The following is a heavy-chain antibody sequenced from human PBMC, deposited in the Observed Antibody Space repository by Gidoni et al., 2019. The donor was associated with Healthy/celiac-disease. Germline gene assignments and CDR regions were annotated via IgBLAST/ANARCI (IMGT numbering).Heavy chain of an antibody. CDR3: ARDFATVVTGVSHGMDV. CDR1: GCSISSGYYY. V-gene: IGHV4-30-4*01. CDR2: SYYSGRT. Sequence: QLQLQESGPGLVNPSHTLSLTCTFPGCSISSGYYYWSGIRQPPGKGLDGIGYSYYSGRTYYNPSLKSRVNISVDTSKNQFSLKLSSVTAADTAVYYCARDFATVVTGVSHGMDVWGQGTTVTVSS. J-gene: IGHJ6*02. D-gene: IGHD4-17*01.